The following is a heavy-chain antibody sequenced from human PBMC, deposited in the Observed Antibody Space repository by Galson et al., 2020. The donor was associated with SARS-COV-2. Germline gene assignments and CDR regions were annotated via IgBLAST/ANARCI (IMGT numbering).Heavy chain of an antibody. CDR1: GFRFRDYT. D-gene: IGHD3-22*01. V-gene: IGHV3-21*01. CDR3: ARRVEGYHDT. Sequence: NSGGSLRLSCPPSGFRFRDYTMSWVRQAPGKGLQWVASVLSAGESPHFGDSVRGRFSISRENAGSPLYLQMTSLRPEDTAISYCARRVEGYHDTWGQGTLGTVSS. J-gene: IGHJ5*02. CDR2: VLSAGESP.